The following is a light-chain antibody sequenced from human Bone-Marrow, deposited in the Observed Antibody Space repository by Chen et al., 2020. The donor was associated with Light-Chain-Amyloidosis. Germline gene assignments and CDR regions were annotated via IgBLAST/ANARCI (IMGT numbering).Light chain of an antibody. CDR2: LGS. Sequence: IVMTQSPLYLPVTPGEPASISCRSSESLLQRNGFNSVEWYLQNPGQSPELLIYLGSTRASGVPDRFSGSESGTDFTLKISRVEADDVGLYYCMQGQQIPFTFGQGTKLDI. CDR3: MQGQQIPFT. J-gene: IGKJ2*01. V-gene: IGKV2-28*01. CDR1: ESLLQRNGFNS.